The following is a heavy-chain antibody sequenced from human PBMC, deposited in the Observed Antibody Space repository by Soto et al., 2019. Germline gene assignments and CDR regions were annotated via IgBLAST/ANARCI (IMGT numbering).Heavy chain of an antibody. CDR3: ARDIGDYEQRYYYGMDV. V-gene: IGHV4-4*02. D-gene: IGHD3-22*01. Sequence: PSETLSLTCAVSGGSISSSNWWSWVRQPPGKGLEWIGEIYHSGSTNYNPSLKSRVTISVDKSKNQFSLKLSSVTAADTAVYYCARDIGDYEQRYYYGMDVWGQGTTVT. CDR2: IYHSGST. J-gene: IGHJ6*02. CDR1: GGSISSSNW.